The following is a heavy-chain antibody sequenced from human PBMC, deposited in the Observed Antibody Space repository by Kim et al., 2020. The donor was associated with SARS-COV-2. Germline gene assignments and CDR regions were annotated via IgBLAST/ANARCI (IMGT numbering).Heavy chain of an antibody. CDR3: SSGYDYSY. D-gene: IGHD5-12*01. V-gene: IGHV4-39*01. Sequence: GGTHYNPSLESRGTLSVHTSKNQFSLRLSSVTAADTAVYYCSSGYDYSYWGRGTLVTVS. CDR2: GGT. J-gene: IGHJ4*02.